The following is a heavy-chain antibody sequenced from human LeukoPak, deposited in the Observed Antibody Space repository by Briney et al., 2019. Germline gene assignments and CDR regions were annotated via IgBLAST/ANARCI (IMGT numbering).Heavy chain of an antibody. V-gene: IGHV3-9*01. Sequence: LSLTCAVYGGSFSGYYWSWIRQPPGKGLEWVSGISWNSGSIAYADSVKGRFTISRDNAKNSLYLQMNSLRAEDTALYYCAKDMGYCSSTSCYTPGYWGQGTLVTVSS. CDR1: GGSFSGYY. D-gene: IGHD2-2*02. CDR3: AKDMGYCSSTSCYTPGY. J-gene: IGHJ4*02. CDR2: ISWNSGSI.